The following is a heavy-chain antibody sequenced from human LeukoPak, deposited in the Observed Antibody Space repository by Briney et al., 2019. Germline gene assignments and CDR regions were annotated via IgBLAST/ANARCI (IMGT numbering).Heavy chain of an antibody. J-gene: IGHJ4*02. Sequence: GGSLRLSCAASGFFFSSYWMSWVRQAPGKGLEWVANIKQDGSEKYYVDSVKGRFTISRDNAKNSLYLQMNSLRAEDTAVYYCTRHVRFEGVDYCGQGTLVTVSS. CDR3: TRHVRFEGVDY. CDR1: GFFFSSYW. CDR2: IKQDGSEK. D-gene: IGHD3-3*01. V-gene: IGHV3-7*01.